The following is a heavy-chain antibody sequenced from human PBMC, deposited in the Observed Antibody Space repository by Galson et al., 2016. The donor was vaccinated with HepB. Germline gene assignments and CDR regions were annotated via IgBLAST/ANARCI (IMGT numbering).Heavy chain of an antibody. V-gene: IGHV6-1*01. Sequence: CAISGDSVSSNSAAWNWIRQSPSRGLEWLGRTYYRSKWYKDYALFVKSRISINPDISKNQFSLQLNSVTFEDTAVYYCARDASSPGHFYYGLDVWGQGTTVTVSS. CDR3: ARDASSPGHFYYGLDV. CDR1: GDSVSSNSAA. D-gene: IGHD6-13*01. CDR2: TYYRSKWYK. J-gene: IGHJ6*02.